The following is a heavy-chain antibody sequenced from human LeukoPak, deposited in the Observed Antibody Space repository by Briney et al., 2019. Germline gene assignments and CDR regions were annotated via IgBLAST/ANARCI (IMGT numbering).Heavy chain of an antibody. CDR1: GGSFSGYY. CDR2: INHSGST. Sequence: SETLSLTCAVYGGSFSGYYWSWIRQPSGKGLEWIGEINHSGSTNYNPSLKSRVTISVDTSKNQFSLKLSSVTAADTAVYYCARGRRLGFDYWGQGTLVTVSS. D-gene: IGHD6-19*01. J-gene: IGHJ4*02. V-gene: IGHV4-34*01. CDR3: ARGRRLGFDY.